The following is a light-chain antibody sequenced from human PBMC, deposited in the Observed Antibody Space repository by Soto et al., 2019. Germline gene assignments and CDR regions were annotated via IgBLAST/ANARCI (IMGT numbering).Light chain of an antibody. CDR3: HQYYSFPRT. Sequence: DIQMTQSPSTLSASVGDRVTITCRASQSISSLLAWYQQKPGKAPKFLIYTASSLQSGVPSRFSGSGSGTEFTLTITSLQPDDFATYYCHQYYSFPRTFGQGTKVEVK. CDR2: TAS. V-gene: IGKV1-5*03. J-gene: IGKJ1*01. CDR1: QSISSL.